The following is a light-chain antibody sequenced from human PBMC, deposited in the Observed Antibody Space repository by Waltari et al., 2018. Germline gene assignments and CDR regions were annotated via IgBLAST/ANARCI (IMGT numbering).Light chain of an antibody. V-gene: IGKV1-39*01. CDR1: QSISSY. CDR3: QQSYSTLIFT. J-gene: IGKJ3*01. Sequence: DIQMTQSPSSLSASVGDRVTITCRASQSISSYLNWYQQKPGKALKLLIYAASSLQSGVPSRFSGSGSGTDFTLTISSLQPEDFATYYCQQSYSTLIFTFGPGTKVDIK. CDR2: AAS.